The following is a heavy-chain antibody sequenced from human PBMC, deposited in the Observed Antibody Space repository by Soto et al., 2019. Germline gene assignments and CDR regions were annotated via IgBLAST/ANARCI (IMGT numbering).Heavy chain of an antibody. CDR3: GRLEGLATISYYFDY. J-gene: IGHJ4*02. Sequence: SETLSLTCTVSGGSVSSSSYYWGWFRQPPGKGLEWIGSVYYNGSTYYNPSLESRVTISVDKSKNQFSLKLMSLSAADTAVYYCGRLEGLATISYYFDYWGQGALVTVSS. V-gene: IGHV4-39*01. D-gene: IGHD3-9*01. CDR1: GGSVSSSSYY. CDR2: VYYNGST.